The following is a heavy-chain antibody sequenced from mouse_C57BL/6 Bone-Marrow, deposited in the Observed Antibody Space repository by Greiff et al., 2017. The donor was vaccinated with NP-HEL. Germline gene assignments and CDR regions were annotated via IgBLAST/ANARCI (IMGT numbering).Heavy chain of an antibody. V-gene: IGHV6-3*01. J-gene: IGHJ1*03. CDR2: IRLKSDNYAT. D-gene: IGHD1-1*01. Sequence: EVQLVESGGGLVQPGGSMKLSCVASGFTFSNYWMNWVRQSPEKGLEWVAQIRLKSDNYATHYAESVKGRFTISRDDSKSSVYLQMNNLRAEDTGIYYCTATLLRSYWYFDVWGTGTTVTVSS. CDR1: GFTFSNYW. CDR3: TATLLRSYWYFDV.